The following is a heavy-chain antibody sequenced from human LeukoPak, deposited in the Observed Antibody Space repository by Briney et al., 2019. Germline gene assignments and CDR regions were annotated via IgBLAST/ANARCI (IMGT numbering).Heavy chain of an antibody. CDR1: GGSISSGGYY. V-gene: IGHV4-31*03. Sequence: PSQTLSLTCTVSGGSISSGGYYWSWIRQHPGKGLEWIGYIYYSGSTYYNPSLKSRVTISADTSKNQFSLKLSSVTAADTAVYYCARVVVVAVTFDYWGQGTLVTVSS. D-gene: IGHD2-15*01. CDR2: IYYSGST. CDR3: ARVVVVAVTFDY. J-gene: IGHJ4*02.